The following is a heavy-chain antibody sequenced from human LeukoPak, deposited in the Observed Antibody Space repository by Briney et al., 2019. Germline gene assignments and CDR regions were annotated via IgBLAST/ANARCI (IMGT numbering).Heavy chain of an antibody. D-gene: IGHD2-15*01. CDR3: AKGGPGAFDF. V-gene: IGHV3-23*01. CDR1: GFAFSRND. Sequence: PGRSLRLSCAASGFAFSRNDMFWVRQAPGKGLEWVSSISGSSGATYYADSVRGRFTISRDNSKNTVFLQMNSLRAEDTAIYYCAKGGPGAFDFWGQGTMVTVSS. J-gene: IGHJ3*01. CDR2: ISGSSGAT.